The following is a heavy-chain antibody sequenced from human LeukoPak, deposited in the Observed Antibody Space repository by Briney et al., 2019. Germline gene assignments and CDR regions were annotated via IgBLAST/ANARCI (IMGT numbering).Heavy chain of an antibody. V-gene: IGHV1-18*01. D-gene: IGHD2-2*01. Sequence: ASVKVSCKASGYTFTSYGISWVRQAPGQGLEWMGCISAYNGNTNYAQKLKGRVTMTRETSTSTAYMELRSLRSDDTAVYYCARAHIVVVPAASPGSLQRWFDPWGQGTLVTVSS. J-gene: IGHJ5*02. CDR1: GYTFTSYG. CDR3: ARAHIVVVPAASPGSLQRWFDP. CDR2: ISAYNGNT.